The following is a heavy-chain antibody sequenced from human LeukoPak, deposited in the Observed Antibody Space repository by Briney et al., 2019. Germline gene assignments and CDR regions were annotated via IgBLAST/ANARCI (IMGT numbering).Heavy chain of an antibody. J-gene: IGHJ4*02. CDR3: AGGRTDIVVVPATLRNYYFDY. V-gene: IGHV1-69*06. CDR1: GGTFSSYD. CDR2: IMPMFGKT. D-gene: IGHD2-2*01. Sequence: ASVKVSCKASGGTFSSYDISWVRQAPGQGLEWMGGIMPMFGKTNYAQKFQGRVTTTADKATSTAYMELSSLRSEDTAVYYCAGGRTDIVVVPATLRNYYFDYWGQGTLVTVSS.